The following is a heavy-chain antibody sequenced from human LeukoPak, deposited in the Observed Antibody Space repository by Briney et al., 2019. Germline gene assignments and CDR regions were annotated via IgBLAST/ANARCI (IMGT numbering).Heavy chain of an antibody. J-gene: IGHJ4*02. CDR2: IKLDGSEK. V-gene: IGHV3-7*03. Sequence: PGRSLRLSCAASGFTFSSYAMHWVRQAPGKGLEWVANIKLDGSEKNYVDSVKGRFTISRDNTKNSLYLQMNSLRAEDTAVFYCARDQYDTRSRRGNFDSWGQGTLVIVSS. D-gene: IGHD3-22*01. CDR1: GFTFSSYA. CDR3: ARDQYDTRSRRGNFDS.